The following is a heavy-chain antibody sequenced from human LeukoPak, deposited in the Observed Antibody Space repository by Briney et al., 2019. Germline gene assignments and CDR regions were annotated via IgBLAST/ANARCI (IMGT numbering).Heavy chain of an antibody. D-gene: IGHD3-10*01. V-gene: IGHV4-34*01. CDR2: INHSGST. CDR3: ARSKSYYRTDAFDI. J-gene: IGHJ3*02. Sequence: SETLSLTCAVYGGSFSGYYWSWIRQPPGKGLEWIGEINHSGSTNYNPSLKSRVTISVDTSKNQFSLKLSSVTAADTAVYYCARSKSYYRTDAFDIWGQGTMVTVSS. CDR1: GGSFSGYY.